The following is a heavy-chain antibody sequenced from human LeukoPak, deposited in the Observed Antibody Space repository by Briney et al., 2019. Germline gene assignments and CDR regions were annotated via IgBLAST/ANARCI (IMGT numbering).Heavy chain of an antibody. J-gene: IGHJ4*02. Sequence: GGSLRLSCAASGFTSSSYSMNWVRQAPGKGLEWVSSISSSSSYIYYADSVKGRFTISRDNSKNSLYLQMNSLRAEDTAVYYCARDLVECEYYFDYWGQGTLVTVSS. CDR1: GFTSSSYS. CDR3: ARDLVECEYYFDY. V-gene: IGHV3-21*01. D-gene: IGHD2-8*02. CDR2: ISSSSSYI.